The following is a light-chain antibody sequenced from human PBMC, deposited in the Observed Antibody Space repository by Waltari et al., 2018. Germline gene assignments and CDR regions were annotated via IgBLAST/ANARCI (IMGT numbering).Light chain of an antibody. V-gene: IGKV3-11*01. CDR2: DAS. J-gene: IGKJ5*01. CDR1: QSVSSN. Sequence: EIVLTQSPATLSLSPGERATLSCRASQSVSSNLAWYQQIPGQAPRLLIFDASKRATGIPARFSGSGSGTDFTLTISYLEPEDSAVYYCQQRSNWPPEVTFGQGTRLEIK. CDR3: QQRSNWPPEVT.